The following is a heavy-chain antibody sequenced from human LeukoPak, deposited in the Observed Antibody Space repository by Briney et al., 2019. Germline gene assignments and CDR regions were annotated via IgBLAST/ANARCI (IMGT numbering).Heavy chain of an antibody. CDR1: GFTFSSYS. V-gene: IGHV3-21*01. Sequence: PGGSLRLSCAASGFTFSSYSMNWVRQAPGKGLEWVSSISSSSSYIYYADSVKGRFTISRDNAKNSLCLQMNSLRAEDTAVYYCARDSTIFGGMFDYWGQGTLVTVSS. J-gene: IGHJ4*02. CDR2: ISSSSSYI. CDR3: ARDSTIFGGMFDY. D-gene: IGHD3-3*01.